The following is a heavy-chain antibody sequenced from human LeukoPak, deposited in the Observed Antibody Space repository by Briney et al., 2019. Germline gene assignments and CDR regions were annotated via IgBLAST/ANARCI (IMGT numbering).Heavy chain of an antibody. CDR2: ISSSSSYI. Sequence: GGSLRLSCAASGFTFSSYSMNWVRQAPGKGLEWVSSISSSSSYIYYADSVKGRFTIPRDNAKNSLYLQMNSLRAEDTAVYYCARDDGRLLEPFDPWGQGTLVTVSS. J-gene: IGHJ5*02. CDR1: GFTFSSYS. V-gene: IGHV3-21*01. CDR3: ARDDGRLLEPFDP. D-gene: IGHD1-26*01.